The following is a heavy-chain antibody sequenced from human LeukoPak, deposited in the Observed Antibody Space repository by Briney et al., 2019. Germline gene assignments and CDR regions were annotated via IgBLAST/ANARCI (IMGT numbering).Heavy chain of an antibody. CDR2: ISYDGSNK. D-gene: IGHD6-13*01. V-gene: IGHV3-30*04. CDR3: ARGYSSSWYYFDY. J-gene: IGHJ4*02. CDR1: GFTFSSYA. Sequence: GGSLRLSCAASGFTFSSYAMHWVRQAPGKGLEWVAVISYDGSNKYYADSVKGRFTISRDNSKNTLYLQMNSLRAEDTAVYYCARGYSSSWYYFDYWGQGTLVTVSS.